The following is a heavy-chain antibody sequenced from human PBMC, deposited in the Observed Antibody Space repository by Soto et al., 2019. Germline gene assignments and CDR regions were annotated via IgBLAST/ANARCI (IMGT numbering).Heavy chain of an antibody. D-gene: IGHD1-26*01. Sequence: ASVKVSCKASGYTFTGYYMHWVRQAPGQGLEWMGWINPNSGGTNYAQKFQGWVTMTRDTSISTAYMELSRLRAEDTAVYYWARDRSQTRENWFDPWGQGTLVTVSS. CDR1: GYTFTGYY. CDR3: ARDRSQTRENWFDP. V-gene: IGHV1-2*04. J-gene: IGHJ5*02. CDR2: INPNSGGT.